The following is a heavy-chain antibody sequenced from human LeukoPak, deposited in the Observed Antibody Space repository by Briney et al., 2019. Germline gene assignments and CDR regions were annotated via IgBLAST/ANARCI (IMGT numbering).Heavy chain of an antibody. CDR1: GFTFSTSW. D-gene: IGHD3-10*01. CDR2: INQDGSEK. J-gene: IGHJ4*02. V-gene: IGHV3-7*04. CDR3: AKDSSANY. Sequence: GGSLRLSCEASGFTFSTSWMSWARQAPGKGLECVANINQDGSEKYYVDSVKGRFTISRDNAKNPLYLQMNSLRADDTAVYYCAKDSSANYWGQGTLVTVSS.